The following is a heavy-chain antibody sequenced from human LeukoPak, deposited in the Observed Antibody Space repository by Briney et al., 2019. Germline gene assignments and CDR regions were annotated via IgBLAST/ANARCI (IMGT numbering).Heavy chain of an antibody. J-gene: IGHJ4*02. Sequence: PGGSLRLSCAASGFTFSSYWMSWVRQAPGKGLEWVANIKQDGSEKYYVDSVKGRFTISRDNAKNSLYLQMNSLRAEDTAVYYCARDPDYYGSGSYRSPDYWGQGTLVTVSS. CDR3: ARDPDYYGSGSYRSPDY. V-gene: IGHV3-7*01. CDR1: GFTFSSYW. CDR2: IKQDGSEK. D-gene: IGHD3-10*01.